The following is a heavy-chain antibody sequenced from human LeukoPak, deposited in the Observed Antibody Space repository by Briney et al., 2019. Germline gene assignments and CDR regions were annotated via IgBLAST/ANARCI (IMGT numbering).Heavy chain of an antibody. CDR2: IYYSGST. J-gene: IGHJ4*02. D-gene: IGHD2-2*01. V-gene: IGHV4-30-4*08. CDR1: GGSISSGDYY. Sequence: SETLSLTCTVSGGSISSGDYYWSWIRQPPGKGLEWIGYIYYSGSTYYNPSLKSRVTISVDTSKNQFSLKLSSVTAADTAVYYCARDLSSTSHIDYWGQGTLVTVSS. CDR3: ARDLSSTSHIDY.